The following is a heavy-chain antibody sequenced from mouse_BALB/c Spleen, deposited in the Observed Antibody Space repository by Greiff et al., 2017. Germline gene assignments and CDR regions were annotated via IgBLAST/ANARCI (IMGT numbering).Heavy chain of an antibody. CDR3: ARQRYYGYWYFDV. Sequence: DVKLVESGGGLVKLGGSLKLSCAASGFTFSSYYMSWVRQTPEKRLELVAAINSNGGSTYYPDTVKGRFTISRDNAKNTLYLQMSSLKSEDTALYYCARQRYYGYWYFDVWGAGTTVTVSS. CDR1: GFTFSSYY. D-gene: IGHD1-1*01. V-gene: IGHV5-6-2*01. J-gene: IGHJ1*01. CDR2: INSNGGST.